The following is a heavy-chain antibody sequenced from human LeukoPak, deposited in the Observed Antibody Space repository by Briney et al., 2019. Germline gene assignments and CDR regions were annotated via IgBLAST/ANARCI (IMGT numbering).Heavy chain of an antibody. Sequence: PGGSLRLSCVASGFTFSSYSVNWVRQAPGKGLEWVSYISTSGSTMYYADSVKGRFTISRDNAKNSLYLQMNSLRVEDTAVYHCATTREYSSSWCFDYWGQGTLVTVSS. D-gene: IGHD6-13*01. J-gene: IGHJ4*02. CDR3: ATTREYSSSWCFDY. CDR1: GFTFSSYS. CDR2: ISTSGSTM. V-gene: IGHV3-48*01.